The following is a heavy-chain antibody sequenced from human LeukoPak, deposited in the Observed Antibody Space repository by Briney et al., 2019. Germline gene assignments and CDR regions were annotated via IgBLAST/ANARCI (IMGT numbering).Heavy chain of an antibody. J-gene: IGHJ3*02. Sequence: PGGSLRLSCAASGFTFSSYAMYWVRQAPGKGLEYVSAISSNGGNSYYANSLKGRFTVSRDNSKNTLYLQMSSLRAEDTAVYYCVKGRYEILTGYYDAFDIWGQGTMVTVSS. V-gene: IGHV3-64*01. CDR3: VKGRYEILTGYYDAFDI. CDR2: ISSNGGNS. CDR1: GFTFSSYA. D-gene: IGHD3-9*01.